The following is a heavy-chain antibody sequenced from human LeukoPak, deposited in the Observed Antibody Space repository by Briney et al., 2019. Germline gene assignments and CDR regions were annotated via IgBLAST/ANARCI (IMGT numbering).Heavy chain of an antibody. CDR1: ARSISSIRYY. Sequence: PSETLSLTCPVSARSISSIRYYWGWLRQPPGKGLEWIGSTYYSGSTYYNPSLKSRVTISVDTSKNQFSLKLSSVTAADTAVYYCARRGRFDAFHIWGQGTMVTVSS. V-gene: IGHV4-39*01. CDR3: ARRGRFDAFHI. J-gene: IGHJ3*02. D-gene: IGHD1-26*01. CDR2: TYYSGST.